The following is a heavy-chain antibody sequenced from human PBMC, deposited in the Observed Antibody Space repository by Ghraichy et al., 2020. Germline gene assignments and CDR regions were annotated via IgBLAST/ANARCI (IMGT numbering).Heavy chain of an antibody. J-gene: IGHJ4*02. CDR3: ARGGPTGDYFDY. CDR2: ITTYNGNT. Sequence: MGWITTYNGNTKYAQKVQGRVTMTTDTSTSTAYMELRSLRSDDTAAYYCARGGPTGDYFDYWGQGTLVTVSS. V-gene: IGHV1-18*01. D-gene: IGHD3-10*01.